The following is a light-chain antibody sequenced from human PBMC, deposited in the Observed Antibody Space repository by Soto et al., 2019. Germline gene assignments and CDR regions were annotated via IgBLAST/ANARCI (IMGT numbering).Light chain of an antibody. J-gene: IGKJ2*01. Sequence: DIQMTQSPSSLSASVGDRVTITCRASQSISSYLNWYQQKPGKAPKLLIYAASSLQSGVPSRFSGNGSGTDFTLNISGLQPEDFATYHCQQVYSTPYTFGQGTKLEIK. V-gene: IGKV1-39*01. CDR1: QSISSY. CDR3: QQVYSTPYT. CDR2: AAS.